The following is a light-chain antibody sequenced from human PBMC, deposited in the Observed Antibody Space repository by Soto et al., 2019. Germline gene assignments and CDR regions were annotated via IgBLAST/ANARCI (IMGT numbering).Light chain of an antibody. CDR3: QQSYSAPLT. CDR1: QSVGSTY. Sequence: EIMLTQSPGTLSLSPGERATLSCRASQSVGSTYLAWYQQKPGQAPRLLSYGASSRATGIPDRFSGSGSGTDFTLSISSLQPEDFATYYCQQSYSAPLTFGGGTKVDIK. J-gene: IGKJ4*01. CDR2: GAS. V-gene: IGKV3-20*01.